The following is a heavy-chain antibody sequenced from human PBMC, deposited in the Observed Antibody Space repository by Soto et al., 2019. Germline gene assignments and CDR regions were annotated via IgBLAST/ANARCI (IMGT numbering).Heavy chain of an antibody. CDR3: ARDFVVGGPTINYYYGMDV. J-gene: IGHJ6*02. CDR2: IYSAGNT. D-gene: IGHD1-26*01. V-gene: IGHV3-66*01. CDR1: GFTVSSNY. Sequence: GGSLRLSCASSGFTVSSNYMSWVRQAPGKGLEWISIIYSAGNTYYADSVKGRFTISRDNSKNTLYLQMNSLGAEDTAVYYCARDFVVGGPTINYYYGMDVWGQGT.